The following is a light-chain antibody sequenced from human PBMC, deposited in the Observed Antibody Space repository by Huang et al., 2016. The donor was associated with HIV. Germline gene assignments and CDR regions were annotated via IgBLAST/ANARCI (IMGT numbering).Light chain of an antibody. J-gene: IGKJ2*01. CDR1: QSVSSN. CDR3: QQYNNWPQT. CDR2: GAS. V-gene: IGKV3-15*01. Sequence: ELVMTQSPATLSVSPGERVTLSCRASQSVSSNLAWYQQQPGQAPRLLIYGASARATGIPARFSGSGSGTEFTLTVSSLQSEDFAVYYCQQYNNWPQTFGQGTKLEIK.